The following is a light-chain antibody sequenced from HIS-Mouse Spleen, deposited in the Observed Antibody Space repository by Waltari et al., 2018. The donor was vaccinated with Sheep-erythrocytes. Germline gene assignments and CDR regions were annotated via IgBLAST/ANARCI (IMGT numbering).Light chain of an antibody. CDR1: SSNIGAGYD. J-gene: IGLJ2*01. V-gene: IGLV1-40*01. CDR2: GNS. CDR3: QSYDSSLSAVV. Sequence: QSVLTQPPSVSGVPGQRVTISCTGSSSNIGAGYDVHWYQQLPGTAPKLLIYGNSNRPSGVPDRFSGSNSGTSASLAITGLQAEDEADYYCQSYDSSLSAVVFGGGTKLTVL.